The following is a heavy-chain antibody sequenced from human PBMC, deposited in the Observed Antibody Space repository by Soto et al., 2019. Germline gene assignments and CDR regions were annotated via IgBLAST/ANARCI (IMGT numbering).Heavy chain of an antibody. Sequence: SCAASGFFFNTYTMHWVRQAPGKRLEWMAIISYDGNSKYYPASVKGRFTISRDNSKDTLYLQMDSLRAEDSAVYYCVRGAVAGTLTYFDYWGQGALVTVSS. CDR2: ISYDGNSK. CDR1: GFFFNTYT. V-gene: IGHV3-30-3*01. CDR3: VRGAVAGTLTYFDY. D-gene: IGHD6-19*01. J-gene: IGHJ4*02.